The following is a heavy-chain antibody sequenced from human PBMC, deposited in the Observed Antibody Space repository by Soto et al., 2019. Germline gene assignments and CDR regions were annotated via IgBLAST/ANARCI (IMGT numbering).Heavy chain of an antibody. J-gene: IGHJ6*02. CDR3: ARDPGNYYDILTGYYESGGMDV. D-gene: IGHD3-9*01. Sequence: QVQLVQSGAEVKKPGASVKVSCKASGYTFTSYGISWVRQAPGQGLGWMGWISAYIGNTNKPHKLQGRVTMTTDTSTSXXYXEXTSLRSDDTAVYYCARDPGNYYDILTGYYESGGMDVWGQGTTVTVSS. CDR2: ISAYIGNT. CDR1: GYTFTSYG. V-gene: IGHV1-18*01.